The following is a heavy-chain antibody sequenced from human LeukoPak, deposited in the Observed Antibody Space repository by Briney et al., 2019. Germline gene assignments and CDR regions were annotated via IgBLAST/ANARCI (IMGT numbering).Heavy chain of an antibody. CDR1: GGSFTGYY. CDR2: INHSGST. D-gene: IGHD5-18*01. V-gene: IGHV4-34*01. Sequence: PSETLSLTCAVYGGSFTGYYWSWFRQPPGKGLEWIGEINHSGSTNYNPSLKSRVTISVDTSKNQFSLKLRSVTAADTAVYYCARYTAMVAFHAHGFDIWGKGTMVTVS. CDR3: ARYTAMVAFHAHGFDI. J-gene: IGHJ3*02.